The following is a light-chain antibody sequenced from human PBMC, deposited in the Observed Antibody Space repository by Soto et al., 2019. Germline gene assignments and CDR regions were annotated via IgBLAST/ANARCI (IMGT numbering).Light chain of an antibody. V-gene: IGKV3-20*01. CDR1: QSVSSSY. J-gene: IGKJ1*01. CDR3: QQYGSSPQGT. Sequence: EIVLTQSPGTLSLSPGERATLSCRASQSVSSSYLAWYHQKPGQAPRLLIYGASSRATGIPERFSGSGSGTDFTLAISRREPEDFAAYYCQQYGSSPQGTFGQGTKVEIK. CDR2: GAS.